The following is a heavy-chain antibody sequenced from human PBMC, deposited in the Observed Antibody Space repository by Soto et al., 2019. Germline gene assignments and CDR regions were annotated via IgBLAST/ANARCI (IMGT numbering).Heavy chain of an antibody. V-gene: IGHV4-31*03. J-gene: IGHJ6*02. CDR2: IYYSGST. CDR3: ARDLKGIAAGYGMDV. Sequence: QVQLQESGPGLVKPSQTLSLTCTVSGGSISSGGYYWSWIRQHPGKGLEWIGYIYYSGSTYYNPSLKSRVTITVDTSKNQFSLKRSSVTAADTAVYYCARDLKGIAAGYGMDVWGQGTTVTVSS. CDR1: GGSISSGGYY. D-gene: IGHD6-13*01.